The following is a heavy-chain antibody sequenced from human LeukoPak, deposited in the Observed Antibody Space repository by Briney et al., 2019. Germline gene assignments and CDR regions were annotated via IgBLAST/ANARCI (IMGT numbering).Heavy chain of an antibody. CDR1: GYTFTSYY. V-gene: IGHV1-46*01. Sequence: GASVKVSCKASGYTFTSYYMHWVRQAPGQGLEWMGIINPSGGSTSYAQKFQGRVTMTRDTSISTAYMELSRLRSDDTAVYYCARDSSRLTPRIVDYWGQGTLVTVSS. CDR3: ARDSSRLTPRIVDY. D-gene: IGHD6-13*01. J-gene: IGHJ4*02. CDR2: INPSGGST.